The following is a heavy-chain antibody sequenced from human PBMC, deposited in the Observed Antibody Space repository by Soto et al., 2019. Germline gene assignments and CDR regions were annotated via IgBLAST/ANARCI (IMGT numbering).Heavy chain of an antibody. CDR1: GYTFTSYG. Sequence: ASVKVSCKASGYTFTSYGISWLRESPGQGLEWMGWISAYNGNTNYAQKLQGRVTMTTDTSTSTAYMELRSLRSDDTAVYYCARDLGYYDSSGVDYWGQGTLVTVSS. J-gene: IGHJ4*02. CDR2: ISAYNGNT. D-gene: IGHD3-22*01. V-gene: IGHV1-18*04. CDR3: ARDLGYYDSSGVDY.